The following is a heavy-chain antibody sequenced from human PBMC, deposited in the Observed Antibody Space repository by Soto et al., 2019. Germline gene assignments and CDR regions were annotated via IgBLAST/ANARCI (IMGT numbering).Heavy chain of an antibody. CDR2: ISFDGSHK. J-gene: IGHJ4*02. CDR3: AKVVASRTDNLPDY. CDR1: GFTFSSYA. D-gene: IGHD1-1*01. Sequence: GSLRLSCAAPGFTFSSYAMDWVRQAPGKGLEWVAVISFDGSHKYYTDSVKGRFTISRDNYYKTLYLQMNSLRDEDTALYYCAKVVASRTDNLPDYWGQGTLVTVSS. V-gene: IGHV3-30-3*01.